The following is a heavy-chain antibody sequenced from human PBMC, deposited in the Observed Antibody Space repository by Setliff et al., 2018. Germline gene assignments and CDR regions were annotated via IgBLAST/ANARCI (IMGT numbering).Heavy chain of an antibody. V-gene: IGHV1-2*02. D-gene: IGHD3-3*01. Sequence: ASVKVSCKASGYTFTGYYMHWVRQAPGQGLEWMGWINPNSGGTNYAQKFQGRVTMTGDTSISTAYMELSRLRSDDTAVYYCARGRDFWSGYLVYWGQGTLGTVSS. J-gene: IGHJ4*02. CDR1: GYTFTGYY. CDR3: ARGRDFWSGYLVY. CDR2: INPNSGGT.